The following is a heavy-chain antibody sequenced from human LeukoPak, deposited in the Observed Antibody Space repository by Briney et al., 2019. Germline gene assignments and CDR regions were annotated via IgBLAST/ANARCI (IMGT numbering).Heavy chain of an antibody. J-gene: IGHJ5*02. V-gene: IGHV6-1*01. D-gene: IGHD3-10*01. Sequence: SQTLSLTCALSGDSLSSNSAAWDSARQSPSRGLEWLGRTYYRAKWYNDYAVSVKSRITINPDTSKNQFSLQLNSVAPEDTVVYYSARENERPARGGFDPWGQGTLVTVSS. CDR1: GDSLSSNSAA. CDR2: TYYRAKWYN. CDR3: ARENERPARGGFDP.